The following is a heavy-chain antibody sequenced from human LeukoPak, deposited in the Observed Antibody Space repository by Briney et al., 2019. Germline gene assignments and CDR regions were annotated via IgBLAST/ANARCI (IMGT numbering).Heavy chain of an antibody. V-gene: IGHV3-30-3*01. CDR3: ARDLYYYGSGSPDY. CDR1: GFTFSSYA. D-gene: IGHD3-10*01. J-gene: IGHJ4*02. Sequence: GGSLRLSCAASGFTFSSYAMHWVRQAPGKGLEWVAVISYDGSNKYYADSVKGRFTISRDNSKNTLYLQMNSLRAEDTAVYYCARDLYYYGSGSPDYWGQGTLVTVSS. CDR2: ISYDGSNK.